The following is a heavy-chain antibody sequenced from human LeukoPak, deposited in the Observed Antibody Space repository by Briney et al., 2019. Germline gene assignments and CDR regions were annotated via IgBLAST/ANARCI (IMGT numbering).Heavy chain of an antibody. D-gene: IGHD5-24*01. Sequence: PGGSLRLSCAASGFTFSSYDMHWVRQATGKGLEWVSAIGTAGDTYYPGSVKGRFTISRENAKNSLYLRMNSLRAGDTAVYYCARGRKRDGYNFDYWGQGTLVTVSS. CDR3: ARGRKRDGYNFDY. CDR1: GFTFSSYD. CDR2: IGTAGDT. V-gene: IGHV3-13*01. J-gene: IGHJ4*02.